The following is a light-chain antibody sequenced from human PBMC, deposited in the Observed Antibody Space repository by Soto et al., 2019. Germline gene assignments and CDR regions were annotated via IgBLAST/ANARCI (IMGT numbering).Light chain of an antibody. CDR1: QSVSSN. J-gene: IGKJ1*01. CDR2: GAS. CDR3: QRYNNWPRT. Sequence: EIVMTQSPATLSVSPGERATLSCRASQSVSSNLAWYQQKPGQAPRLLIYGASTRATGIPARFSGSGSGTEFNLTISSLQSEDFAVYYCQRYNNWPRTFGQGTKVEI. V-gene: IGKV3-15*01.